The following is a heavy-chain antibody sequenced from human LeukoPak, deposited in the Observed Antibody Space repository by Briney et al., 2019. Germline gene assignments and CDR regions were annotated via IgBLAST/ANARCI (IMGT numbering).Heavy chain of an antibody. CDR2: IQSGGST. D-gene: IGHD4-17*01. Sequence: GGSLRLSCAASGFAFSSYNMKWVRQAPGKGLEWVSVIQSGGSTYYADSVKGRFTISRDNSKNTLYLQMTSLRAEDTAVYYCARDSGDGVMANWYFDLWGRGTLVTVSS. J-gene: IGHJ2*01. V-gene: IGHV3-66*02. CDR3: ARDSGDGVMANWYFDL. CDR1: GFAFSSYN.